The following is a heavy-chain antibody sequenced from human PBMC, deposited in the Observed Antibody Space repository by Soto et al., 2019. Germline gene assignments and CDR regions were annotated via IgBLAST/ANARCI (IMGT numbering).Heavy chain of an antibody. CDR3: ARDRQDIVLMMYGTWFDP. V-gene: IGHV3-48*01. D-gene: IGHD2-8*01. J-gene: IGHJ5*02. CDR1: GFTFRSYS. CDR2: ISSSGSTI. Sequence: GGSLRLSCAASGFTFRSYSMNWVRQAPGKGLEWVSYISSSGSTIYYAVSVKGRFTVSRDNAKNSLYLQMNSLRAEDTAVYYCARDRQDIVLMMYGTWFDPWGQGTLVTVSS.